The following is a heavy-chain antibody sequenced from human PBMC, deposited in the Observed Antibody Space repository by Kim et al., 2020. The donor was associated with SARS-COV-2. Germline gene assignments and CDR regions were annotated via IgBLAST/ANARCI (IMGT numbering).Heavy chain of an antibody. V-gene: IGHV1-69*04. Sequence: SVKVSCKASGGTFSSYAISWVRQAPGQGLEWMGRIIPILGIANYAQKFQGRVTITADKSTSTAYMELSSLRSEDTAVYYCARDMVFSQGGYSYGSFDYWGQGTLVTVSS. CDR2: IIPILGIA. D-gene: IGHD5-18*01. CDR3: ARDMVFSQGGYSYGSFDY. J-gene: IGHJ4*02. CDR1: GGTFSSYA.